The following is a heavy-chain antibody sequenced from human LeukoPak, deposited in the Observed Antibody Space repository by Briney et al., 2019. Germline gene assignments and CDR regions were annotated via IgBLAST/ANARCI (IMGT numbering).Heavy chain of an antibody. D-gene: IGHD2-21*01. V-gene: IGHV3-48*03. J-gene: IGHJ6*03. CDR3: ARGIGDWRYYYYYYYMDV. CDR2: ISSSGSTI. Sequence: GGSLRLSCAASGFTFSSYEMNWVRQAPGKGLEWVSYISSSGSTIYYADSVKGRFTISRDNAKNSLYLQMNSLRAEDTAVYYCARGIGDWRYYYYYYYMDVWGKGTTVTVSS. CDR1: GFTFSSYE.